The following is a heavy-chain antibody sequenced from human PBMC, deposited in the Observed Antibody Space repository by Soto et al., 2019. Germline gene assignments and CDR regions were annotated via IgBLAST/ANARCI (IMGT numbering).Heavy chain of an antibody. V-gene: IGHV3-30-3*01. Sequence: GGSLRLSCAASGFTFSSYAMHWVRQAPGKGLEWVAVISYDGSNKYYADSVKGRFTISRDNSKNTLYLQMNSRRAEDTAVYYCARDEAAHTYYGMDVWGQGTTVTVSS. CDR1: GFTFSSYA. D-gene: IGHD6-13*01. CDR2: ISYDGSNK. CDR3: ARDEAAHTYYGMDV. J-gene: IGHJ6*02.